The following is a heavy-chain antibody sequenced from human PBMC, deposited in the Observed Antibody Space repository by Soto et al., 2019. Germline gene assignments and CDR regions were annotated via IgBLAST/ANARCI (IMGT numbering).Heavy chain of an antibody. V-gene: IGHV4-30-2*06. CDR1: GGSISRAGYS. D-gene: IGHD2-21*02. CDR3: ASSRVVTTCFDY. CDR2: IYNSGST. J-gene: IGHJ4*02. Sequence: QLQLQESGSRLVKPSQTLSLTCAVSGGSISRAGYSWSWIRQSPGKGLEWIGYIYNSGSTFYNPPLKSRVTISVDRSKNQLSLQLNSVTAADTAVYYGASSRVVTTCFDYWGQGTLVTVSS.